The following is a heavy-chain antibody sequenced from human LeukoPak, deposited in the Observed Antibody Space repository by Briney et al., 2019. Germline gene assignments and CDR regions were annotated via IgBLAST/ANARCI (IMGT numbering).Heavy chain of an antibody. CDR1: GGSFSGYY. CDR2: INHSGST. Sequence: SETLSLTCAVDGGSFSGYYWSWIRQPPGKGLEWIGEINHSGSTNYNPSLKSRVTISVDTSKNQFSLKLSSVTAADTAVYYCARGRIVGAPRSRFDPWGQGTLVTVSS. CDR3: ARGRIVGAPRSRFDP. V-gene: IGHV4-34*01. D-gene: IGHD1-26*01. J-gene: IGHJ5*02.